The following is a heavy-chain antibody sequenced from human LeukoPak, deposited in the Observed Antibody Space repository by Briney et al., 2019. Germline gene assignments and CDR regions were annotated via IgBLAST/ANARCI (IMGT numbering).Heavy chain of an antibody. Sequence: NASETLSLTCTVSGGSISSYYWSWNRQPPGKGLEWIAYISDIGSINYNPSLKSRVTISLDTSKNQFSLKLSSVTAADTAVYYCAGHHPRNTVDFWGQGTLVTVSS. CDR3: AGHHPRNTVDF. V-gene: IGHV4-59*08. D-gene: IGHD2/OR15-2a*01. CDR1: GGSISSYY. J-gene: IGHJ4*02. CDR2: ISDIGSI.